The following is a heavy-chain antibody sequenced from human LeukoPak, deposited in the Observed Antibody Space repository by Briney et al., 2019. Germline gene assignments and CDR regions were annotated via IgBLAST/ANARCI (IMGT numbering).Heavy chain of an antibody. D-gene: IGHD2-2*01. V-gene: IGHV4-34*01. J-gene: IGHJ4*02. CDR3: ARGIPNCSSTSCYHDYFDY. Sequence: SETLSLTCAVYGGSFSVYYWNWIRQPPGKGLEWIGEINHSGSTNYNPSLKSRVTISVDTSKNQFSLKLSSVTAADTAVYYCARGIPNCSSTSCYHDYFDYWGQGILVTVSS. CDR2: INHSGST. CDR1: GGSFSVYY.